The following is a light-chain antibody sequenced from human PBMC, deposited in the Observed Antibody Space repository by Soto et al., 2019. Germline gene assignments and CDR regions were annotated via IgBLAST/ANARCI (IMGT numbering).Light chain of an antibody. CDR2: DAS. Sequence: DIQMAQSPSSLSASVGDRVTFTCQATQVITDSLNWYQQKPGKAPKLLIYDASKLEIGVPSRFSGSGSGTEFTFTISSLQPEDIGTYYCQHYDNLPFTFGPGTKVEIK. V-gene: IGKV1-33*01. CDR1: QVITDS. J-gene: IGKJ3*01. CDR3: QHYDNLPFT.